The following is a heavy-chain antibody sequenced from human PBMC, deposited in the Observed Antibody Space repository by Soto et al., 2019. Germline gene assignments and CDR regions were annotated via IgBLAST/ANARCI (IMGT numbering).Heavy chain of an antibody. Sequence: QVQLVQSGAEVKKPGASVTVSCKASGYAFTDYNINWVRQVTGQGLEWMGWMNPNNGNTGYAQKFQGRVTMTRNTSIRTAYMELSSLRSEDTAVYYCARGRGYCSGGSCLDWFDPWGQGTLVTVSS. CDR3: ARGRGYCSGGSCLDWFDP. CDR1: GYAFTDYN. D-gene: IGHD2-15*01. CDR2: MNPNNGNT. J-gene: IGHJ5*02. V-gene: IGHV1-8*01.